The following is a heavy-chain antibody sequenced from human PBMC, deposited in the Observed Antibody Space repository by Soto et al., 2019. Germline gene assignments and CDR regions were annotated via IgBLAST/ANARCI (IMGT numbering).Heavy chain of an antibody. D-gene: IGHD2-21*02. CDR2: IYQSGST. CDR3: ARSYSGGDAYFDY. CDR1: GGSISSGGYA. Sequence: SETLSLTCAVSGGSISSGGYAWAWIRQPPGKGLEWVGYIYQSGSTYYNPSLKSRVTIAADRSKNQFSLDLASVTAADTAVYYCARSYSGGDAYFDYWGQGTVVTVSS. V-gene: IGHV4-30-2*01. J-gene: IGHJ4*02.